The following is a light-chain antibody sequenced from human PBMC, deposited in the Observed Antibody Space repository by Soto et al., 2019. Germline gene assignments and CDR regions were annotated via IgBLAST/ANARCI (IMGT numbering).Light chain of an antibody. V-gene: IGKV3-15*01. CDR1: QSVYWD. CDR3: QQYANWPPLT. CDR2: GAS. J-gene: IGKJ4*01. Sequence: EIVMTQSPATLSVSPGEGATLSCRASQSVYWDLAWYQQKPGQAPRLLIYGASTRATGIPARFSGSGSGTEFTLTIPSLQSEDFAVYYCQQYANWPPLTFGGGTKVEI.